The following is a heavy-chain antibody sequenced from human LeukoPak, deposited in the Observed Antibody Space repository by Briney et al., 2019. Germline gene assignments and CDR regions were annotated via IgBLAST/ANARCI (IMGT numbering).Heavy chain of an antibody. CDR1: GYTFTGYY. J-gene: IGHJ4*02. CDR3: ARDGGVLTAQNRDY. V-gene: IGHV1-2*02. D-gene: IGHD3-16*01. CDR2: INPNSGGT. Sequence: ASVKVSCKASGYTFTGYYIHWVRQAPGQGLEWMGWINPNSGGTNYAQKFQGRVTMTGDTSISTAYMELSRLRFDDTAVYYCARDGGVLTAQNRDYWGQGTLVTVSS.